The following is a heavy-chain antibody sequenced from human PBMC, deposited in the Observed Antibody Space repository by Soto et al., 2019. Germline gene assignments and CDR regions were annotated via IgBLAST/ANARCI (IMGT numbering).Heavy chain of an antibody. D-gene: IGHD3-10*01. V-gene: IGHV4-59*02. CDR2: MYYSGIT. CDR3: ARGGSGSYLDGEFDY. Sequence: PSATLSLTCSFSGDSVTSHYLTWIRQSPEKGLEWIGYMYYSGITNYNPSLKSRVTISVDTSKNQFSLKLSSVTAADTAVYYCARGGSGSYLDGEFDYWGQGTLVTVSS. CDR1: GDSVTSHY. J-gene: IGHJ4*02.